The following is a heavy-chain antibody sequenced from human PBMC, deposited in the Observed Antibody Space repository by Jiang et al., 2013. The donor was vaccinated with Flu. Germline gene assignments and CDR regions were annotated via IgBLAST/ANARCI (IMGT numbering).Heavy chain of an antibody. CDR1: GFIFSSYA. Sequence: LEVWGRAWYSLGGPVRLSCVASGFIFSSYAMGWVRPGSREGGVEWVSVIMGSGDSAYYADSVKDRFTISRDNSKNTLFLQTNSLRVDDTAVYYCAKGIGNTEPWYFDLWGRGTLVTVSS. V-gene: IGHV3-23*01. CDR2: IMGSGDSA. D-gene: IGHD1-14*01. CDR3: AKGIGNTEPWYFDL. J-gene: IGHJ2*01.